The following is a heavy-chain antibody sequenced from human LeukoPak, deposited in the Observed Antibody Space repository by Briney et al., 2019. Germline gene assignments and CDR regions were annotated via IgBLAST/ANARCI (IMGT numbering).Heavy chain of an antibody. J-gene: IGHJ3*02. CDR1: ASTASSNY. D-gene: IGHD3-3*01. V-gene: IGHV3-53*01. CDR3: GRTPHSGFGAFDI. CDR2: IYSGSGSNT. Sequence: PGGSLRPSCVASASTASSNYITWVRQAPGKGLQWVSVIYSGSGSNTYYAASVKGRFTISRDNSKNTLYLQMNSLRAEDTAVYYCGRTPHSGFGAFDIWGQGTMVTVSS.